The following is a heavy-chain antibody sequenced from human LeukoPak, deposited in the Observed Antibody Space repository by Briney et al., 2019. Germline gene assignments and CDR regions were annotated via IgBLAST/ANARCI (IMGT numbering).Heavy chain of an antibody. Sequence: GGSRRLSCAASGFTFSSYSMNWGRQAPGKGREGGSSISSSSIYIDYADSVKGRFTISRPTAKPSLHMQMKSLRAEDTAVYYCARVYSSSWSPVGYWGQGTLVTVSS. CDR1: GFTFSSYS. D-gene: IGHD6-13*01. CDR2: ISSSSIYI. V-gene: IGHV3-21*01. J-gene: IGHJ4*02. CDR3: ARVYSSSWSPVGY.